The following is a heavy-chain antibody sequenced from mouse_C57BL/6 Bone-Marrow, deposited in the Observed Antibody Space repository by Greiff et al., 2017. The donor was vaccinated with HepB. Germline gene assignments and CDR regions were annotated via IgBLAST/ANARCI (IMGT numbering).Heavy chain of an antibody. J-gene: IGHJ2*01. D-gene: IGHD1-1*01. V-gene: IGHV1-61*01. CDR1: GYTFTSYW. CDR2: IYPSDSET. CDR3: ARITTVVADYFDY. Sequence: QVQLQQPGAELVRPGSSVKLSCKASGYTFTSYWMDWVKQRPGQGLEWIGNIYPSDSETHYNQKFKDKATLTVDKSSSTAYMQLSSLTSEDSAVYYCARITTVVADYFDYWGQGTTLTVSS.